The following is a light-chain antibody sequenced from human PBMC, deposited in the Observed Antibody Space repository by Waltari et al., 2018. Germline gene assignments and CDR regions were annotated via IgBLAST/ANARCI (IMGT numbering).Light chain of an antibody. CDR1: QSLLHHNGYYY. CDR2: LGS. CDR3: MQALQTWT. J-gene: IGKJ1*01. Sequence: DIVMTQSPLSLPVNPGEQASISCRPSQSLLHHNGYYYLDWYLQKPGQSPQLLIYLGSNRASGVPDRFTGSASGTDFTLKISRVEAEDVGVYYCMQALQTWTFGQGTKVEIK. V-gene: IGKV2-28*01.